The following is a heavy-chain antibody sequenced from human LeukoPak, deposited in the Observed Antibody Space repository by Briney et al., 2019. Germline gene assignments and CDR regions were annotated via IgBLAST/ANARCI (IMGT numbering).Heavy chain of an antibody. Sequence: GGSLRLSCAVSGFSVSSFGMSWVRQAPGKGLEWISAISVNGETTWYADSVRGRFIISRDNSKNPLYPQLSRLKAEDPAVYYCAQGFSSGWYPYWGQGSLVSVSS. CDR1: GFSVSSFG. V-gene: IGHV3-23*01. D-gene: IGHD6-19*01. CDR2: ISVNGETT. CDR3: AQGFSSGWYPY. J-gene: IGHJ4*02.